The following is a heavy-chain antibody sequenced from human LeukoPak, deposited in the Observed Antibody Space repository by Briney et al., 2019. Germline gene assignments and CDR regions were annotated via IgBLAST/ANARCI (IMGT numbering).Heavy chain of an antibody. CDR1: GGSISSYY. V-gene: IGHV4-4*07. J-gene: IGHJ4*02. CDR3: ARMYGGTYGGIDY. Sequence: SETLSLTCTVSGGSISSYYWSWIRQPAGEGLEWIGRIYSSGSTNYNPSLRSRVTLSVATSKNQFSLKLSSVTAADTAVYYCARMYGGTYGGIDYWGQGTLVTVSS. CDR2: IYSSGST. D-gene: IGHD1-26*01.